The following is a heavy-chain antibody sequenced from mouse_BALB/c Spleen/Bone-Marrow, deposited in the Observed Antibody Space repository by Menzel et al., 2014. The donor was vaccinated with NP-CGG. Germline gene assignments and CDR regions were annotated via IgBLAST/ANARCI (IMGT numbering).Heavy chain of an antibody. CDR1: GFTFSSFG. V-gene: IGHV5-17*02. D-gene: IGHD1-1*01. CDR3: ARSGSSSGYFDY. Sequence: EVKLEESGGGLVQPGGSRKLSCAASGFTFSSFGMHRVRQAPEKGLEWVAYISSGSSTIYYADTVMGRFTISRDNPKNTLFLQMTSLRSEDTAMYYCARSGSSSGYFDYWGQGTTLTVSS. CDR2: ISSGSSTI. J-gene: IGHJ2*01.